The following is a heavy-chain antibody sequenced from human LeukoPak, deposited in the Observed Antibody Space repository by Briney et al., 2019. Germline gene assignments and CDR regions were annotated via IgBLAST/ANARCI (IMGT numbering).Heavy chain of an antibody. J-gene: IGHJ6*03. CDR2: IVPIFGTA. D-gene: IGHD3-10*01. V-gene: IGHV1-69*13. Sequence: ASVKVSCKASGGTFSSYAISWVRQAPGQGLEWMGGIVPIFGTANYAQKFQGRVTITADESTSTAYMELSSLRSEDTAVYYCARDPEYYGSGTPWGYMDVWGKGTTVTISS. CDR3: ARDPEYYGSGTPWGYMDV. CDR1: GGTFSSYA.